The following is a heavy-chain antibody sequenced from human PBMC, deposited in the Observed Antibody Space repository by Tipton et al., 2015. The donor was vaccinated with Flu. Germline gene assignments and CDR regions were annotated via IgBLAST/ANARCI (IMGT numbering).Heavy chain of an antibody. CDR3: ARDVKAYRTSIAVAGTHGY. Sequence: QVQLVQSGAEVKKPGASVKVSCKASGYTFTSYGISWERQAPGQGLEWMGWISAYNGNTNYAQKLQGRVTMTTDTSTSTAYMELRSLRSADTAVYYCARDVKAYRTSIAVAGTHGYWGQGTLVSVSS. J-gene: IGHJ4*02. CDR2: ISAYNGNT. D-gene: IGHD6-19*01. V-gene: IGHV1-18*01. CDR1: GYTFTSYG.